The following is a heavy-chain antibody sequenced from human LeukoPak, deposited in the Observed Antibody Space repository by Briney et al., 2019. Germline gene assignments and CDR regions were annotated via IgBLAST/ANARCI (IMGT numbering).Heavy chain of an antibody. CDR3: ARVPPIAAAGGDYYYYYYMDV. V-gene: IGHV4-39*07. CDR2: IYYSGNT. J-gene: IGHJ6*03. CDR1: GGSISDTTYY. Sequence: PSETLSLTCTVSGGSISDTTYYWGWIRQSPGKGLEWFGSIYYSGNTYYNPSLKSRVTISVDTPKNQFSLKLSSVTAADTAVYYCARVPPIAAAGGDYYYYYYMDVWGKGTTVTVSS. D-gene: IGHD6-13*01.